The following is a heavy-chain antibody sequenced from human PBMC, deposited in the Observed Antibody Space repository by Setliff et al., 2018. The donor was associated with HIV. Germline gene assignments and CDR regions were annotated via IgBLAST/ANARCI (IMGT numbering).Heavy chain of an antibody. Sequence: PGGSLRLSCAASGFSVSSNYMSWVRQAPGKGLEWVSVIYAAGSTYYADSVKGRFTISRHNSKNTLYPQLNSLRAEDTAVYYCARVSKSSPDAFDIWGQGAMVTVSS. CDR2: IYAAGST. CDR3: ARVSKSSPDAFDI. J-gene: IGHJ3*02. D-gene: IGHD6-13*01. V-gene: IGHV3-53*04. CDR1: GFSVSSNY.